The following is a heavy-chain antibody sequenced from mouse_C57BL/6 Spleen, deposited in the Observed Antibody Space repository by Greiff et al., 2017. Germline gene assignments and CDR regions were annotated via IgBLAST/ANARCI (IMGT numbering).Heavy chain of an antibody. J-gene: IGHJ4*01. CDR3: ASTSAMDY. CDR2: ISSGSSTI. Sequence: DVQLQESGGGLVKPGGSLKLSCAASGFTFSDYGMHWVRQAPEKGLEWVAYISSGSSTIYYADTVKGRFTISRDNAKNTLFLQMTSLRSEDTAMYYCASTSAMDYWGQGTSVTVSS. CDR1: GFTFSDYG. V-gene: IGHV5-17*01.